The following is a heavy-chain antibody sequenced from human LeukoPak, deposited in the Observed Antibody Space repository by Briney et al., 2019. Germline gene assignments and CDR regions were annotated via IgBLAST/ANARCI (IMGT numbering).Heavy chain of an antibody. Sequence: PSETLSLTCTVSGYSISSDYYWSWIRQPPGKGLEWIGYIYHSGSTYYNPSLKSRVTISVDRSKNQFSLKLSSVTAADTAVYYCARVGEQQLVWGLDYWGQGTLVTVSS. CDR1: GYSISSDYY. CDR3: ARVGEQQLVWGLDY. J-gene: IGHJ4*02. CDR2: IYHSGST. D-gene: IGHD6-13*01. V-gene: IGHV4-38-2*02.